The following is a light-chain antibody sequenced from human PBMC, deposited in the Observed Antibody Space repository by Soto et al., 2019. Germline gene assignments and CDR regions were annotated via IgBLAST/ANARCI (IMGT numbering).Light chain of an antibody. Sequence: EIVLTQSPGTLSLSPGERATLSCRASQSVSSSYLAWYQQKPGQAPRLLIYGASSRATGIPDRFSGSGSGTDFTLTISRLEHEDSAVYYCQQYSSSPITFGQGTRLEIK. CDR2: GAS. CDR1: QSVSSSY. V-gene: IGKV3-20*01. J-gene: IGKJ5*01. CDR3: QQYSSSPIT.